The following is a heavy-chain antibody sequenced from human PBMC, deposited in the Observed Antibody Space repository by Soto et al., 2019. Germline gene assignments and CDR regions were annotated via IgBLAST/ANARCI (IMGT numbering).Heavy chain of an antibody. CDR2: IIPIFGTA. CDR3: ARVRGGAAVGTMEGGWFDS. Sequence: QVQLVQSGAEVKKPGSSVKVSCKASGGTFSSYAISWVRQAPGQGLEWMGGIIPIFGTANYAQKFQGRVTITADESTSTAYMELSSLRSEDTAVYFCARVRGGAAVGTMEGGWFDSWGQGTLVTVSS. D-gene: IGHD6-13*01. CDR1: GGTFSSYA. J-gene: IGHJ5*01. V-gene: IGHV1-69*12.